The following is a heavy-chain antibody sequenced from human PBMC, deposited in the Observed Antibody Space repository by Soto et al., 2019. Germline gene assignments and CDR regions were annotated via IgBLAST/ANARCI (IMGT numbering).Heavy chain of an antibody. V-gene: IGHV3-33*01. Sequence: QVQLVESGGGVVQPGRSLRLSCAASGFTFSSYGMHWVRQAPGKGLEWVAVIWYDGSNKYYADSVKGRFTISRDNSKNTLYLQMNSLRAEDTAVYYCARDQALNELYYYYYYGMDVWGQGSTVTVSS. D-gene: IGHD1-7*01. CDR1: GFTFSSYG. J-gene: IGHJ6*02. CDR2: IWYDGSNK. CDR3: ARDQALNELYYYYYYGMDV.